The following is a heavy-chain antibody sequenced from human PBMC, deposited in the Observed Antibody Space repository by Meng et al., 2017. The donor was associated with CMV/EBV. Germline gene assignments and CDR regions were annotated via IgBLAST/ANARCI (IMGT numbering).Heavy chain of an antibody. CDR3: AKDKQYYDSSGWIDY. J-gene: IGHJ4*02. CDR1: GFTFSSYG. D-gene: IGHD3-22*01. V-gene: IGHV3-30*02. CDR2: IRYDGSNK. Sequence: GGSLRLSCAASGFTFSSYGMHWVRQAPGKGLEGVAFIRYDGSNKYYADSVKGRFTISRDNSKNTLYLQMNSLRAEDTAVYYCAKDKQYYDSSGWIDYWGQGTLVTSPQ.